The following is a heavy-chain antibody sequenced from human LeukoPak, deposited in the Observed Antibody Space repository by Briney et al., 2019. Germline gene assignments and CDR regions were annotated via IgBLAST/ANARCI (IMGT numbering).Heavy chain of an antibody. CDR2: ISASDGNT. D-gene: IGHD3-10*01. CDR1: GFTFTNYE. J-gene: IGHJ6*04. V-gene: IGHV3-23*01. Sequence: GGSVRLSCVASGFTFTNYEMNWLRQVPGKGLEWVSGISASDGNTYYADSVKGRFTISRDNSKNTLNLQMNSLRAEDTAVYHCARGHGTGSWLVYVWGKGTTVTVSS. CDR3: ARGHGTGSWLVYV.